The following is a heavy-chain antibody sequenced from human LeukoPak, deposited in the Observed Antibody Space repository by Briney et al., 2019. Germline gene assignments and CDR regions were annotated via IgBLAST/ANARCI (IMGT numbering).Heavy chain of an antibody. CDR1: GYTFTSYG. CDR2: ISAYNGNT. CDR3: AREGASSSWYSYYFDY. D-gene: IGHD6-13*01. J-gene: IGHJ4*02. Sequence: ASVKVSCKASGYTFTSYGISWVRQALGQGLEWMGWISAYNGNTNYAQKLQGRVTMTTDTSTSTAYMELRSLRSDDTAVYYCAREGASSSWYSYYFDYWGQGTLVTVSS. V-gene: IGHV1-18*01.